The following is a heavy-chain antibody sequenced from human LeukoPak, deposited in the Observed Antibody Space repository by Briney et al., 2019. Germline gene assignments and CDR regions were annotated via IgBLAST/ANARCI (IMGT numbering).Heavy chain of an antibody. CDR3: ARDYYGSGINWFDP. J-gene: IGHJ5*02. V-gene: IGHV4-39*02. CDR1: GDSISSSSYY. D-gene: IGHD3-10*01. Sequence: PSETLSLTCTVSGDSISSSSYYWGWSRQPPGKGLEWIGSIYNSGSTYYNPSLKSRVTISVDTSKNQFSLNLYSVTAADTAVYYCARDYYGSGINWFDPWGQGTLVTVSS. CDR2: IYNSGST.